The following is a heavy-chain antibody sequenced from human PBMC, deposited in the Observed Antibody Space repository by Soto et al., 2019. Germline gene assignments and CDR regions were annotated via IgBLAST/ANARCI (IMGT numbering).Heavy chain of an antibody. D-gene: IGHD2-2*01. V-gene: IGHV3-33*01. Sequence: SGGSLRLSCAASGFTFSSYGMHWVRQAPGKGLEWVAVIWYDGSNKYYADSVKGRFTISRDNSKNTLYLQMNSLRAEDTAVYYCARDSPYYADPEYYFDYWGQGTLVTVSS. CDR1: GFTFSSYG. J-gene: IGHJ4*02. CDR3: ARDSPYYADPEYYFDY. CDR2: IWYDGSNK.